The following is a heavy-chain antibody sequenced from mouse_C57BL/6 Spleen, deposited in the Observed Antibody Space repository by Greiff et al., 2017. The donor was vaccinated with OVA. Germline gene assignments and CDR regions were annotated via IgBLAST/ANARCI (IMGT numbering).Heavy chain of an antibody. J-gene: IGHJ1*03. CDR1: GYTFTSYW. V-gene: IGHV1-59*01. Sequence: QVQLQQPGAELVRPGTSVKLSCKASGYTFTSYWMHWVKQRPGQGLEWIGVIDPSDSYTNYNQKFKGKATLTVDTSSSTAYMQLSSLTSEDSAVYYCARSLLGSSGYWYFDVWGTGTTVTVSS. CDR2: IDPSDSYT. CDR3: ARSLLGSSGYWYFDV. D-gene: IGHD1-1*01.